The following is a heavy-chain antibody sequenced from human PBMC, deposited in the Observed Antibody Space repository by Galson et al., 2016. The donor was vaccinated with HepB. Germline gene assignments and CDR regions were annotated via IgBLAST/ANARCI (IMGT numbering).Heavy chain of an antibody. D-gene: IGHD4-17*01. CDR3: ARVGFYGDREY. V-gene: IGHV1-46*01. J-gene: IGHJ4*02. CDR1: GYPVTSYF. Sequence: SVKVSCKASGYPVTSYFMHWVRQALGQGPEWMGVINPSGGSTTYAQKFQGRVTMTSDTSTNTVYMDLRSLRSEDTAVYYCARVGFYGDREYWGQGTLVTVS. CDR2: INPSGGST.